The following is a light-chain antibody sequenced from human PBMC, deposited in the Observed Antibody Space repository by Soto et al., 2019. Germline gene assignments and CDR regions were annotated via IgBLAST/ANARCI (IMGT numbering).Light chain of an antibody. V-gene: IGKV3-11*01. CDR1: QSVGSF. CDR2: GAS. CDR3: QQRSNWPLT. J-gene: IGKJ4*01. Sequence: EIVLTQSPATLSLSPGESATLSCRASQSVGSFLAWYQQKPGQAPRLLIHGASNRATGIPTRFSGSGSETDFTLTISSLEPEDFAIYYCQQRSNWPLTFGGGTKVEIK.